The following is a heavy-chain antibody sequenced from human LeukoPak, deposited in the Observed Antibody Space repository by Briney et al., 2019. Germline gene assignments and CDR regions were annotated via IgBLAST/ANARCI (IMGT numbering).Heavy chain of an antibody. D-gene: IGHD3-22*01. CDR2: IYTSGST. V-gene: IGHV4-4*07. J-gene: IGHJ3*02. CDR3: ASTMSRDAFDI. CDR1: GVSISSYY. Sequence: SETLSLTCTVSGVSISSYYWSWIRQPAGKGLEWIGRIYTSGSTNHNPSLKSRVTMSVDTSKNQFSLKLSSVTAADTAVYYCASTMSRDAFDIWGQGTMVTVSS.